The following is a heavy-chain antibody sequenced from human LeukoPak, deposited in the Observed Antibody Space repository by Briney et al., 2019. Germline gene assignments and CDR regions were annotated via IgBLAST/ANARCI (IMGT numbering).Heavy chain of an antibody. CDR2: INHSGST. V-gene: IGHV4-34*01. J-gene: IGHJ4*02. CDR1: GGSFSGYY. CDR3: TRDRELGF. Sequence: SETLSLTCAVYGGSFSGYYWSWIRQPPGKGLEWIGEINHSGSTNYNPSLKSRVTISVDTSKNQFSLKLSSVTAADTAVYYCTRDRELGFWGQGTLVTVSS. D-gene: IGHD5-24*01.